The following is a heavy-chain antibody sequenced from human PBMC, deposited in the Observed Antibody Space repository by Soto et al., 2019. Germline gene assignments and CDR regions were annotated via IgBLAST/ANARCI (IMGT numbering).Heavy chain of an antibody. V-gene: IGHV3-30*03. Sequence: VRLVESGGGVVQPGGSLRLSCAGSGFTFSNSGMHWVRQAPGKGLEWVAVLAYDGSEKYYADSVKGRFTISRDNSKNTLYLQMNSLRVEDTAVYYCVRFFDYYGMDVWGQGTTVTVSS. D-gene: IGHD3-3*01. J-gene: IGHJ6*02. CDR2: LAYDGSEK. CDR1: GFTFSNSG. CDR3: VRFFDYYGMDV.